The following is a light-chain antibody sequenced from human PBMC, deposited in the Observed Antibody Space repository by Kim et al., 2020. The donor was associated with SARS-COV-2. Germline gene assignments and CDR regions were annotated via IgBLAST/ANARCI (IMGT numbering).Light chain of an antibody. V-gene: IGKV1-5*03. CDR2: KTS. Sequence: DIQMTQSPSTLSASVGDRVTITCRPSQSISNWLAWYQQKPGKAPKLLIYKTSTLESGVPSRFSGSGSETEFTLTISTLQADDFATYYSQEYNSYSTFGGGTKL. J-gene: IGKJ4*01. CDR3: QEYNSYST. CDR1: QSISNW.